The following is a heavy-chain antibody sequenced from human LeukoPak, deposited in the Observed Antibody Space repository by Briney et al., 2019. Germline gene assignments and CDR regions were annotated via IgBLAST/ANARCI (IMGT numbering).Heavy chain of an antibody. V-gene: IGHV1-18*01. CDR1: GYIFISYS. J-gene: IGHJ4*02. D-gene: IGHD3-10*01. Sequence: ASVKVSCKASGYIFISYSISWVRQAPGQGLEWMGWISGYSGNTNYAQKLQGRVTMATDTSTSTAYMELRSLRSDDTAVYYCARDYYGSARNFDYWGQGTLVTVSS. CDR2: ISGYSGNT. CDR3: ARDYYGSARNFDY.